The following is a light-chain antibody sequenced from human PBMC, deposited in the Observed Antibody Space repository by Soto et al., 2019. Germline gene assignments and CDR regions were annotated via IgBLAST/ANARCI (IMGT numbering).Light chain of an antibody. V-gene: IGKV3D-15*01. J-gene: IGKJ1*01. CDR2: NXA. CDR1: RSARLN. Sequence: EIVMTQSPATLSVSPGARATLSXRASRSARLNVAWDQQQRGXAPRXXXANXANMATGSPARLSGSGSGTDFPLTISSLEPEDFALYHFQQHATLPRTFGQGTKVDIK. CDR3: QQHATLPRT.